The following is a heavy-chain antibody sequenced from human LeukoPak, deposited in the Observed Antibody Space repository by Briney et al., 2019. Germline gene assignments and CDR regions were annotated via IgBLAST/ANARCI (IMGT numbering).Heavy chain of an antibody. V-gene: IGHV3-7*03. Sequence: PGGSLRLSCVASGFTLSTYWISWVRQAPGKGLEWVATIQTDGSEKHYVDSARGRFTISRDNAENSLYLLLNSLRVEDTAVYFCARDHLGGFCDSTSCHTNFYSWGQGTLVTVSS. CDR2: IQTDGSEK. CDR1: GFTLSTYW. CDR3: ARDHLGGFCDSTSCHTNFYS. J-gene: IGHJ4*02. D-gene: IGHD2-2*02.